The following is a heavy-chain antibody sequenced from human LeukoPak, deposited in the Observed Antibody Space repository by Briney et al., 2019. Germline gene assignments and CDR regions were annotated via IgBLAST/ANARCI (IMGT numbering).Heavy chain of an antibody. Sequence: GGSLRLSCVTSGFTVSDYYMSWVRQAPGKGLEWVSLLYTDDTTIYADSVEGRFTISRDDSKNTIYLHMTTLRGEDTAVYYCARGGAFYWNPRYWGQGTLVTVSS. V-gene: IGHV3-53*01. CDR3: ARGGAFYWNPRY. D-gene: IGHD1-1*01. J-gene: IGHJ4*02. CDR2: LYTDDTT. CDR1: GFTVSDYY.